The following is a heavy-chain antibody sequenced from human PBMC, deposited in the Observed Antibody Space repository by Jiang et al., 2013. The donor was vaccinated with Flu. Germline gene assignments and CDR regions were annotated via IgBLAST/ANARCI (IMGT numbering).Heavy chain of an antibody. V-gene: IGHV1-2*02. CDR3: AREAHDLGRHHYDMDV. Sequence: PGQGLEWMGWINPNSGGTKYAQKFQDRVTMTRDTSISTAYMELSRLRSDDTAVYYCAREAHDLGRHHYDMDVWGQGTTVTVSS. J-gene: IGHJ6*02. D-gene: IGHD3/OR15-3a*01. CDR2: INPNSGGT.